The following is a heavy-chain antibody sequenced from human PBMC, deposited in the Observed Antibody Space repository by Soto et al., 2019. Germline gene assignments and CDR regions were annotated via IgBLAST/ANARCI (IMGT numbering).Heavy chain of an antibody. Sequence: VQLLESGGGLVQPGGSLRLSCAASGFAFSSYAMTWVRQAPGKGLEWVSAPSGSGATTYYADSVKGRFTISRDNSKKALSLEMNSLRAEDTAVYYCAKPPESSSTFYYYGLDVWGHGTTVTVSS. V-gene: IGHV3-23*01. CDR2: PSGSGATT. D-gene: IGHD2-2*01. CDR3: AKPPESSSTFYYYGLDV. J-gene: IGHJ6*01. CDR1: GFAFSSYA.